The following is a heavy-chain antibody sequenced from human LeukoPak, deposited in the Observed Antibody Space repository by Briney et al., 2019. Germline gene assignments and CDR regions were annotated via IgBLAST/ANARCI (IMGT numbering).Heavy chain of an antibody. V-gene: IGHV4-59*01. Sequence: SETLSLTCTVSGGXISSYYWSWIRQPPGKGLEWIGYIYYSGSTNYNPSLKSRVTISVDTSKNQFSLKLSSVTAADTAVYYCARGLPYYFDYWGQGTLVTVSS. CDR2: IYYSGST. J-gene: IGHJ4*02. CDR3: ARGLPYYFDY. CDR1: GGXISSYY.